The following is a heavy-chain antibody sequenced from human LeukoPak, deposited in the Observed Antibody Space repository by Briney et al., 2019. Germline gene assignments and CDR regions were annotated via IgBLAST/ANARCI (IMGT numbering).Heavy chain of an antibody. D-gene: IGHD3-16*01. Sequence: GGSLRLSCAASGFTFSSYSMNWVRQAPGKGLEWVSGINGKGGGTGYADSVKGRFTVSRDNAKNSLYLQMDSLRDEDTAFYYCARGGSYYDTTTYAYYFDYWGPGTLVTVSS. CDR2: INGKGGGT. V-gene: IGHV3-20*04. CDR1: GFTFSSYS. CDR3: ARGGSYYDTTTYAYYFDY. J-gene: IGHJ4*02.